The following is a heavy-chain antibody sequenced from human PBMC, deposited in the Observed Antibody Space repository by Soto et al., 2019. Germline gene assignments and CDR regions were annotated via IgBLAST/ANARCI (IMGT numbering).Heavy chain of an antibody. CDR3: ARGAYCSGGSCLYYYYLDV. V-gene: IGHV4-34*01. CDR1: GASFNGYY. J-gene: IGHJ6*03. CDR2: MNHSGST. D-gene: IGHD2-15*01. Sequence: QVQLQQWGAGLLKPSETLSLTCAVSGASFNGYYWTWVRQPPGKGLEWIAEMNHSGSTHYNPSLQSRVTISVDTCKNHFSLKLSSVTAADTAVYYCARGAYCSGGSCLYYYYLDVWAKGTTVTVSS.